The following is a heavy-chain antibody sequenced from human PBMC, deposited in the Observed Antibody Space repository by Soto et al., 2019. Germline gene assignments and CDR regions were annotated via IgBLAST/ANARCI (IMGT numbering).Heavy chain of an antibody. D-gene: IGHD4-17*01. CDR3: AKSPTGTTPYYFDY. J-gene: IGHJ4*02. CDR2: ISGSGGST. V-gene: IGHV3-23*01. Sequence: EVQLLESGGGLVQPGGSLRLSCAASGLTLSTYAMSWVRQAPGKGLEWVSAISGSGGSTYYADSVKGRFTISRDNSKNTLYLQMNSLRAEDTAVYYCAKSPTGTTPYYFDYWGQGTLVTVSS. CDR1: GLTLSTYA.